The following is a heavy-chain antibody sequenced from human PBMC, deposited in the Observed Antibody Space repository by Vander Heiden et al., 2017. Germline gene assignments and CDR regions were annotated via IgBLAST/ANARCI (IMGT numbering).Heavy chain of an antibody. CDR1: GGSIRGYY. D-gene: IGHD6-13*01. V-gene: IGHV4-59*08. J-gene: IGHJ4*02. Sequence: QVQLQESGPGLVKPSETLSLTCTVSGGSIRGYYWSWIRQSPGKGLEWIGYIYYSGSTNYNPSLKSRVTISVDTSKNQFSLKLSSVTAADTAVYYCARQETFISAAGYYFDYWGQGALVTVSS. CDR2: IYYSGST. CDR3: ARQETFISAAGYYFDY.